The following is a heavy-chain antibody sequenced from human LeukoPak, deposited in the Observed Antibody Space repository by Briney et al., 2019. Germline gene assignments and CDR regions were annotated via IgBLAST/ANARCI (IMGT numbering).Heavy chain of an antibody. CDR3: ARTYSGDFFDY. J-gene: IGHJ4*02. V-gene: IGHV3-33*01. Sequence: GGSLRLSCAASGFTFSNYGMHWVRQAPGKGLEWVAIIWYDGNYKYYADSVKGRFTISRDNSKNTLYLQMNSLRAEDTAVYYCARTYSGDFFDYWGQGTLVTVSS. CDR1: GFTFSNYG. D-gene: IGHD2-21*01. CDR2: IWYDGNYK.